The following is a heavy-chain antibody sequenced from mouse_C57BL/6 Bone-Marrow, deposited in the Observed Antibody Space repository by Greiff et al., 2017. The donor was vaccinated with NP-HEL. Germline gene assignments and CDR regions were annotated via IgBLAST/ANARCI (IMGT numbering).Heavy chain of an antibody. CDR3: ARRGRYPAWFAY. CDR2: ISNGGGST. Sequence: EVMLVESGGGLVQPGGSLKLSCAASGFTFSDYYMYWVRQTPEKRLEWVAYISNGGGSTYYPDTVKGRFTISRDNAKNTLYLQMSRLKSEDTAMYYCARRGRYPAWFAYWGQGTLVTVSA. V-gene: IGHV5-12*01. J-gene: IGHJ3*01. CDR1: GFTFSDYY. D-gene: IGHD1-1*01.